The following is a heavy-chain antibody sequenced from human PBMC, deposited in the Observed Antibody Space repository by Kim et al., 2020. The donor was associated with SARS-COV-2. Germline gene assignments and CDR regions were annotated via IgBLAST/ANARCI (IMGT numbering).Heavy chain of an antibody. V-gene: IGHV3-23*01. CDR1: GFTFSSYA. J-gene: IGHJ6*02. Sequence: GGSLRLSCAASGFTFSSYAMSWVRQAPGKGLEWVSAISGSGGSTYYADSVKGRFTISRDNSKNTLYLQMNSLRAEDTAVYYCAKSHYYDSSGYLSGGDYYYYGMDVWGQGTTVTVSS. CDR3: AKSHYYDSSGYLSGGDYYYYGMDV. CDR2: ISGSGGST. D-gene: IGHD3-22*01.